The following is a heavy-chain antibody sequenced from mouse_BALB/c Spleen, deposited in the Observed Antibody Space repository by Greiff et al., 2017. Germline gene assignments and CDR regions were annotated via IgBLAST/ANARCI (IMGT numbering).Heavy chain of an antibody. J-gene: IGHJ4*01. CDR1: GFSLTSYG. CDR2: IWSGGST. D-gene: IGHD2-12*01. CDR3: ARHRYDGGAMDY. V-gene: IGHV2-2*02. Sequence: VMLVESGPGLVQPSQSLSITCTVSGFSLTSYGVHWVRQSPGKGLEWLGVIWSGGSTDYNAAFISRLSISKDNSKSQVFFKMNSLQANDTAIYYCARHRYDGGAMDYWGQGTSVTVSS.